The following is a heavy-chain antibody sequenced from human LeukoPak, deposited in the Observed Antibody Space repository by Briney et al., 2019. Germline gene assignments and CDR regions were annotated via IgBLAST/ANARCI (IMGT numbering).Heavy chain of an antibody. CDR3: ARTYDFWSGYYLHEPDYYGMDV. J-gene: IGHJ6*02. CDR2: IYYSGST. D-gene: IGHD3-3*01. CDR1: GGSISSGGYY. Sequence: PSETLSLTCTVSGGSISSGGYYWSWIRQHPGTGLEWIGYIYYSGSTYYNPSLKSRVTISVDTSKNQFSLKLSSVTAADTAVYYCARTYDFWSGYYLHEPDYYGMDVWGQGTTVTVSS. V-gene: IGHV4-31*03.